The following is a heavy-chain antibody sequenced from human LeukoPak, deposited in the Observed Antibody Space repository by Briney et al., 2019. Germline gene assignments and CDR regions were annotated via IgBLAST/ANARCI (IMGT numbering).Heavy chain of an antibody. V-gene: IGHV3-23*01. D-gene: IGHD3-10*02. Sequence: GGSLRLSCAASGFTFSSYGMSWVRQAPGKGLGLVSAISGSGGSTYYADSVKGRSTISRDNAKNSLYLQMNSLRAEDTAVYYCAELGITMIGGVWGKGTTVTISS. CDR2: ISGSGGST. CDR1: GFTFSSYG. CDR3: AELGITMIGGV. J-gene: IGHJ6*04.